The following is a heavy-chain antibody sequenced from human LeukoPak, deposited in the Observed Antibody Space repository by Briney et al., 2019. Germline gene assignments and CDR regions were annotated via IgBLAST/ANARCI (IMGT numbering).Heavy chain of an antibody. D-gene: IGHD3-16*01. CDR1: GFTFSSYS. CDR2: ISSSGSTI. Sequence: PGGSLRLSCTASGFTFSSYSMNWVRQAPGKGLEWVSYISSSGSTIYYADSVKGRFTISRDNAKNSLYLQMNSLRAEDTAVYYCARVGGDPGTGDAFDIWGQGTMVTVSS. J-gene: IGHJ3*02. V-gene: IGHV3-48*04. CDR3: ARVGGDPGTGDAFDI.